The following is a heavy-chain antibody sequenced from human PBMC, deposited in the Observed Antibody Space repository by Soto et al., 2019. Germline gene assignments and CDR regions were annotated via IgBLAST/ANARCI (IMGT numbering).Heavy chain of an antibody. V-gene: IGHV3-23*01. D-gene: IGHD7-27*01. Sequence: DVQLLESGGGMVQPGGSLRLSCAASGFTASGFTFSTNAMSWVRQAPGKGLEVVSSASGDGGTTFYADSVKGRFTISRDNSKNAVYLQMDNLSAEDTAVYFCAKLRGANWVQLFFDYWGQGTLVTVSS. J-gene: IGHJ4*02. CDR2: ASGDGGTT. CDR1: GFTFSTNA. CDR3: AKLRGANWVQLFFDY.